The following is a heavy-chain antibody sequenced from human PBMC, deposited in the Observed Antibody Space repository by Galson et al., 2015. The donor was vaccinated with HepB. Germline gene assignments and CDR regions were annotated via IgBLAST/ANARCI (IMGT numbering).Heavy chain of an antibody. D-gene: IGHD2-2*02. CDR3: ARGSCSRPTCYTKSHDAFDT. Sequence: ETLSLTCTVSGGSISSLSYYWAWIRQPPGKGPEWIGSIYYSGTTYYNPSLKSRVSISVDTSKDQFSLELRSLAAADTAVYYCARGSCSRPTCYTKSHDAFDTWGQGTMVTVSS. CDR1: GGSISSLSYY. J-gene: IGHJ3*02. CDR2: IYYSGTT. V-gene: IGHV4-39*07.